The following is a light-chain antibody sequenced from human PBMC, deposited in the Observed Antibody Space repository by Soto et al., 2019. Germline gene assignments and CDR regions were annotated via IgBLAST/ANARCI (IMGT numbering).Light chain of an antibody. Sequence: DIQMTQSPSTLSASVGDRVTITCRARQSIPSWSAWYQQKPGKVPHLLIYDASSLGAGVPSRFSGSGSGTEFTLTISSLQPDDFATYYCQLFNSYSWTFVQGTKVEIK. V-gene: IGKV1-5*01. CDR2: DAS. CDR3: QLFNSYSWT. CDR1: QSIPSW. J-gene: IGKJ1*01.